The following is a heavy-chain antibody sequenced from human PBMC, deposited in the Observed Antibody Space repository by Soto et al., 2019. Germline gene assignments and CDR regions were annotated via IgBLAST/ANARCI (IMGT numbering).Heavy chain of an antibody. V-gene: IGHV1-8*01. Sequence: QVQLVQSGAEVKKPGASVKVSCEASGYPFSAFDINWVRQAGGQGLEWMGWMNPDSGDTAFAQRFQDRIPMTRSTSISTAYMELSRLTSADTAVYFCVRQPGGVATPGDDYWGQGTLVTVSS. CDR3: VRQPGGVATPGDDY. CDR1: GYPFSAFD. D-gene: IGHD2-15*01. CDR2: MNPDSGDT. J-gene: IGHJ4*02.